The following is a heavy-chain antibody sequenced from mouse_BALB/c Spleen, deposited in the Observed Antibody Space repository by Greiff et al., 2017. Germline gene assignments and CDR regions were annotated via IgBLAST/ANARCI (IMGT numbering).Heavy chain of an antibody. Sequence: EVKLVESGGGLVQPGGSLKLSCAASGFTFSSYTMSWVRQTPEKRLEWVAYISNGGGSTYYPDNVKGRFTISRDNAKNTLYLQMSSLKSEDTAMYYCARQSSSGYSWFAYWGQGTLVTVSA. CDR3: ARQSSSGYSWFAY. V-gene: IGHV5-12-2*01. J-gene: IGHJ3*01. CDR1: GFTFSSYT. CDR2: ISNGGGST. D-gene: IGHD3-1*01.